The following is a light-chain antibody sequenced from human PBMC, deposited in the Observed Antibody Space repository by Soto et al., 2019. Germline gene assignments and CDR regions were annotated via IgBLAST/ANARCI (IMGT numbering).Light chain of an antibody. CDR3: QQRCSWPLT. CDR1: QSVNYY. J-gene: IGKJ4*01. Sequence: EIVLTQSPATVSLSPGERATLSCRASQSVNYYLAWYQQRPGQAPRLLIYDASNRATGIPDRLSGSGSGTDFTLTISGLEPEDFAVYYCQQRCSWPLTFGGGAKVEIK. CDR2: DAS. V-gene: IGKV3-11*01.